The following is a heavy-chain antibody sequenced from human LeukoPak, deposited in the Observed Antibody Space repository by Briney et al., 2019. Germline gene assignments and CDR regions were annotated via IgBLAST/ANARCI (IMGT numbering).Heavy chain of an antibody. D-gene: IGHD3-22*01. Sequence: PGGSLRLSCAASGLTFSSYAMSWVRQAPGKGLEWVSAISGSGGSTYYADSVKGRFTISRDNSKNTLYLQMNSLRAEDTAVYYCAKVGDSSGWGDYWGQGTLVTVSS. V-gene: IGHV3-23*01. CDR1: GLTFSSYA. CDR2: ISGSGGST. J-gene: IGHJ4*02. CDR3: AKVGDSSGWGDY.